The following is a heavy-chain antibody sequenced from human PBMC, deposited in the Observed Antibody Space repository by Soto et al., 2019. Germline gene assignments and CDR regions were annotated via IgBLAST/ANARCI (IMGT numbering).Heavy chain of an antibody. J-gene: IGHJ5*02. Sequence: SETLSLTCAVSGGSISSTNWWTWVRQPPGKSLEWIGEIYHSGSPTYSPSLRSRATISVDKSKNQFSLKLSSVTAADTAVYYCARVPDRWGQGTLVTVSS. CDR2: IYHSGSP. D-gene: IGHD2-2*01. CDR1: GGSISSTNW. V-gene: IGHV4-4*02. CDR3: ARVPDR.